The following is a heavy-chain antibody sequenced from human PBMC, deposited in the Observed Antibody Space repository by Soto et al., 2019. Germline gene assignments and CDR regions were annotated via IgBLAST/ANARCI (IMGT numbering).Heavy chain of an antibody. J-gene: IGHJ6*02. D-gene: IGHD2-8*01. CDR3: ARGDSTDCSNGVCSFFYNHDMDV. V-gene: IGHV1-2*04. CDR1: GYSFTDYH. CDR2: INPKSGGT. Sequence: ASVKVSCKASGYSFTDYHIRWVRQAPGQGLEWLGRINPKSGGTSTAQKFQGWVTMTTDTSISTASMELTRLTSDDTAIYYCARGDSTDCSNGVCSFFYNHDMDVWGQGTTVTVSS.